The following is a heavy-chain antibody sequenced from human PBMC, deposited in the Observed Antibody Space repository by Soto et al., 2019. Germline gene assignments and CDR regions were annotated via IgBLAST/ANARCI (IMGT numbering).Heavy chain of an antibody. J-gene: IGHJ6*03. V-gene: IGHV1-2*04. CDR2: INPNSGVT. CDR3: ARECGRATATLDYYYFYVEV. Sequence: QVQLVQSGAEVKKPGASVTVSCRASGDTFTGYYMHWVRQAPGQGPEWMGWINPNSGVTKYAQKFQGWGTMAKDTCRRTGVLELSRRIADDSAVYYCARECGRATATLDYYYFYVEVWGTGTTVTVSS. CDR1: GDTFTGYY. D-gene: IGHD5-12*01.